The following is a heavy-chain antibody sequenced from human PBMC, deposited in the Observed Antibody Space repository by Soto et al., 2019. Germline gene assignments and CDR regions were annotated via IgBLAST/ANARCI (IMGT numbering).Heavy chain of an antibody. CDR3: ARDYFDSSDYTTNWFDP. CDR1: SDSISNSRSY. D-gene: IGHD3-22*01. J-gene: IGHJ5*02. Sequence: PSDTLSLTCRVSSDSISNSRSYWAWIRQPPGAGLEWIGSIYHTGHAYYHPSLKSRFTIFVDTSMNQFSLKLTSVTAADTALYYCARDYFDSSDYTTNWFDPWGQGTLVTVS. CDR2: IYHTGHA. V-gene: IGHV4-39*01.